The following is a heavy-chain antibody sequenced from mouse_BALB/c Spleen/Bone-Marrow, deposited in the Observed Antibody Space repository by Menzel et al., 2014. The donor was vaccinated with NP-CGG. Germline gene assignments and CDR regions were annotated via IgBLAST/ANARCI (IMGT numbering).Heavy chain of an antibody. J-gene: IGHJ2*01. D-gene: IGHD2-1*01. CDR3: ARGNYGNYVDYFDY. V-gene: IGHV5-6-3*01. CDR2: INSNGGST. Sequence: EVKLMESGGGLVQPGGSLKLSCAASGFTFSSYGMSWVRQTPDKRLELVASINSNGGSTYYPDSVKGRFTISRDNAKKTLSLQMSSLKSEDTAVYYCARGNYGNYVDYFDYWGQGTTLTVS. CDR1: GFTFSSYG.